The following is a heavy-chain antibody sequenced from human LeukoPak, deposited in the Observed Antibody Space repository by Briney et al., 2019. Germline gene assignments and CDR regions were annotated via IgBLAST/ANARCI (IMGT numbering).Heavy chain of an antibody. CDR1: GGSFSGYY. CDR2: INHSGST. V-gene: IGHV4-34*01. J-gene: IGHJ4*02. Sequence: SETLSLTCAVYGGSFSGYYWSWLRQPPGKGLEWIGEINHSGSTNYNPSLKSRVTISVDTSKNQFSLKLSSVTAADTAVYYCARGGIAARPRKFFDYWGQGTLVTVSS. D-gene: IGHD6-6*01. CDR3: ARGGIAARPRKFFDY.